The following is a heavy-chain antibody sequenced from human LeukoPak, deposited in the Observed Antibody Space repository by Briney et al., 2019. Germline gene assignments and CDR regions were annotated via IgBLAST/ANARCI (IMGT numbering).Heavy chain of an antibody. Sequence: SETLSLTCAVYGGSFSGYYWSWIRQPPGKGLEWIGEINHSGSTNYNPSLKSRVTISVDTSKNQFSLKLSSVTAADTAVYYCASAWCGVLAAWGQGTLVTVSS. D-gene: IGHD3-10*01. V-gene: IGHV4-34*01. CDR3: ASAWCGVLAA. CDR1: GGSFSGYY. CDR2: INHSGST. J-gene: IGHJ5*02.